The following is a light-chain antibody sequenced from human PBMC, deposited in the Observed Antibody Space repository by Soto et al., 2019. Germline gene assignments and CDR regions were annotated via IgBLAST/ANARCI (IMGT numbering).Light chain of an antibody. CDR3: SSYTTTYTVV. J-gene: IGLJ2*01. V-gene: IGLV2-14*01. Sequence: QSALTQPASVSGSPGQSITISCTGTSSDVGGYHYVSWYQQHPGKAPKLMIYEVTNRPTGVSNRFSASKSGNTAPLTISGLQAEDEAHYYCSSYTTTYTVVFGGGTKLTVL. CDR1: SSDVGGYHY. CDR2: EVT.